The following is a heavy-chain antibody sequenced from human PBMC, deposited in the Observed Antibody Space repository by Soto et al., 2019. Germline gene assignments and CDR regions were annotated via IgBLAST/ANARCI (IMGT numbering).Heavy chain of an antibody. CDR3: ARDGGEGITMVRGAPFDP. CDR2: TYYRSKWYN. D-gene: IGHD3-10*01. J-gene: IGHJ5*02. V-gene: IGHV6-1*01. CDR1: GDSVSSNSAA. Sequence: SQTLSLTCAISGDSVSSNSAAWNWIRQSPSRGLEWLGRTYYRSKWYNDYAVSVKSRITINPDTSKNQFSLQLSSVTAADTAVYYCARDGGEGITMVRGAPFDPWGQGTLVTVSS.